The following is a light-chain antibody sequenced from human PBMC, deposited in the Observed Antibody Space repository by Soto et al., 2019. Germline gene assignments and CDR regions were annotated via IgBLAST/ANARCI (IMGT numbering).Light chain of an antibody. CDR1: QSVSSY. Sequence: EIVLTQSPATLSLSPGERVTLSCRASQSVSSYLAWYQQKPGQAPRLLIYDASNRATGIPARFSGSGSGTDFTLTISSLEPEDFAVYYCHQRSNWPSTFGGGTKVEIK. J-gene: IGKJ4*01. CDR3: HQRSNWPST. CDR2: DAS. V-gene: IGKV3-11*01.